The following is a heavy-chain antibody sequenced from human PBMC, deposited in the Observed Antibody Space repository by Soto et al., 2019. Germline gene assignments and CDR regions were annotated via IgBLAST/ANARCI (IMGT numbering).Heavy chain of an antibody. J-gene: IGHJ4*02. Sequence: GGSLRLSCAASGFTFSSYAMSWVRQAPGKGLEWVSAISGSGGSTYYADSVKGRFTISRDNSKNTLYLQMNSLRAEDTAVYYCAKVEFMDPVRYGDYEYWGQGTLVTVSS. CDR3: AKVEFMDPVRYGDYEY. V-gene: IGHV3-23*01. D-gene: IGHD4-17*01. CDR1: GFTFSSYA. CDR2: ISGSGGST.